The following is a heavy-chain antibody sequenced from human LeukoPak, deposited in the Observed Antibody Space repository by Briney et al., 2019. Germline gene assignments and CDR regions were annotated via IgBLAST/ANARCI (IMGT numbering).Heavy chain of an antibody. V-gene: IGHV3-15*01. J-gene: IGHJ4*02. CDR1: GFTFSSYG. Sequence: GGSLRLSCAASGFTFSSYGMHWVRQAPGKGLEWVGRIKSKTDGGTTDYAAPVKGRFTISRDDSKNTLYLQMNSLKTEDTAVYYCTTEVLWFGEYLDYWGQGTLVTVSS. D-gene: IGHD3-10*01. CDR2: IKSKTDGGTT. CDR3: TTEVLWFGEYLDY.